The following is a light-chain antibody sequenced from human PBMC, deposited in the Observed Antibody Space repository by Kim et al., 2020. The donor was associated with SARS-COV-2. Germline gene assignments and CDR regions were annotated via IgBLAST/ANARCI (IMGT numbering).Light chain of an antibody. Sequence: SYELTHPPSVSVAPGKTARITCGGNNIGSKSVHWYQQKPGQAPVLVIYYDSDRPSGIPERFSGSNSGNTATLTISRVEAGDEADYYCQVWDSSSDHPNVVFGGGTQLTVL. V-gene: IGLV3-21*04. CDR1: NIGSKS. CDR3: QVWDSSSDHPNVV. CDR2: YDS. J-gene: IGLJ2*01.